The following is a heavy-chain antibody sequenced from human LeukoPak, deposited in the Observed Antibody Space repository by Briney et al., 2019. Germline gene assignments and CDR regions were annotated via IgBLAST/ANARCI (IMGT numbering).Heavy chain of an antibody. CDR1: GFTFDDYA. V-gene: IGHV3-9*01. Sequence: PGGSLRLSCAASGFTFDDYAMHWVRQAPGKGLEWVSGISWNSGSIGYADSVKGRFTISRDNAMNSLYLQMNSLRAEDTALYYCARVLGDGTELYFDYWGQGTLVTVSS. CDR2: ISWNSGSI. J-gene: IGHJ4*02. D-gene: IGHD5-24*01. CDR3: ARVLGDGTELYFDY.